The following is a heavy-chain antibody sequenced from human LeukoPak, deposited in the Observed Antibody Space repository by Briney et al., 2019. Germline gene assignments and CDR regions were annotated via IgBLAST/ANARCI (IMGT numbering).Heavy chain of an antibody. V-gene: IGHV3-9*01. Sequence: GRSLRLSCAASGFTFEDYAMHWVRQAPGKGLEWVSGISGSSRSIVYADSVKGRFTISRDNARNSLYLQMNRLRAEDTALYYCAKEKTSVTTLWNAFDIWGQGTMVTVSS. J-gene: IGHJ3*02. CDR2: ISGSSRSI. D-gene: IGHD4-17*01. CDR3: AKEKTSVTTLWNAFDI. CDR1: GFTFEDYA.